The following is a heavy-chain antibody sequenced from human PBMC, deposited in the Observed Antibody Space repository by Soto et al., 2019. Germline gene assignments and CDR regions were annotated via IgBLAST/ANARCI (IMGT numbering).Heavy chain of an antibody. J-gene: IGHJ4*02. CDR2: IDEYGSTI. CDR1: GFTFISYW. CDR3: TRDIGGKGAY. D-gene: IGHD3-10*01. Sequence: GGSLRLSCASSGFTFISYWMHWVRQVPGKGLLWVSRIDEYGSTINYADSVRGRFTISRDNARNTLYLEMNSLRAEDTALYYCTRDIGGKGAYWGPGTLVTVSS. V-gene: IGHV3-74*01.